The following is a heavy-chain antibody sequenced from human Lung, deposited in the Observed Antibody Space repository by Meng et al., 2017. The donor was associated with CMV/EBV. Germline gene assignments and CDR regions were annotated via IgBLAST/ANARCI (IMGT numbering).Heavy chain of an antibody. CDR1: GFTFSSYA. CDR2: ISYDGSNK. Sequence: GGSXRLSCAASGFTFSSYAMHWVRQAPGKGLEWVAVISYDGSNKYYADSVKGRFTISRDNSKNTLYLQMNSLRAEDTAVYYCARELRGLVNWFDPWGQGTLVPSPQ. D-gene: IGHD3-10*01. J-gene: IGHJ5*02. V-gene: IGHV3-30*04. CDR3: ARELRGLVNWFDP.